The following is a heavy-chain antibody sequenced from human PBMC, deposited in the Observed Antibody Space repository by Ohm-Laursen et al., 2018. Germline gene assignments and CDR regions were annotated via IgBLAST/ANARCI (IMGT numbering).Heavy chain of an antibody. V-gene: IGHV3-23*01. CDR2: ISGSGGST. CDR1: GFTFSSYA. CDR3: AKGTYSSGWAH. Sequence: SLRLSCSASGFTFSSYAMSWVRRAPGKGLEWVSAISGSGGSTYYADSVKGRFTIFRDNSKNTLYLQMNSLRAEDTAVYYCAKGTYSSGWAHWGQGTLVTVSS. J-gene: IGHJ4*02. D-gene: IGHD6-19*01.